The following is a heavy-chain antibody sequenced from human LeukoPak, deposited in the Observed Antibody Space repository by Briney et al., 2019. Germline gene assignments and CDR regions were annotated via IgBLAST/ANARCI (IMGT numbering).Heavy chain of an antibody. V-gene: IGHV4-34*01. CDR3: ARGGYYDSSGYFTDFDY. D-gene: IGHD3-22*01. CDR1: GGSFSGYY. Sequence: SETLSLTCAVYGGSFSGYYWSWIRQPPGKGLEWIGEINHSGSTNYNPSLKSRVTKSVDTSKNQFSLKLSSVTAADTAVYYCARGGYYDSSGYFTDFDYWGQGTLVTVSS. J-gene: IGHJ4*02. CDR2: INHSGST.